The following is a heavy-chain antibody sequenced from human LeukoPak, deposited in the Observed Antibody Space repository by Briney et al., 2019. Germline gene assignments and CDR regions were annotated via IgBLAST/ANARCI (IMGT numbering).Heavy chain of an antibody. CDR2: TYYSGST. CDR1: GGSISSYY. CDR3: ASKGIAVAGTAFDI. J-gene: IGHJ3*02. V-gene: IGHV4-59*12. D-gene: IGHD6-19*01. Sequence: PSETLSLTCTVSGGSISSYYWSWIRQPPGKGLEWIGDTYYSGSTNYNPSLKSRVTISVDTSKNQFSLKLSSVTAADTAVYYCASKGIAVAGTAFDIWGQGIMVTVSS.